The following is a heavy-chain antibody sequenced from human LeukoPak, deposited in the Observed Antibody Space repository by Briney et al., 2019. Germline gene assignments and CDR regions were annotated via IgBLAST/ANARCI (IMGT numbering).Heavy chain of an antibody. D-gene: IGHD5-12*01. J-gene: IGHJ4*02. Sequence: GGSLRLSCAASGFSVSSNYMSWVRQAPGKGLEWVSVMYIDGSSYYADSVKGRFTISRDISKNTLYLQMSSLRGEDTAVYYCARDREGGYDYWGQGTLVTVSS. CDR2: MYIDGSS. V-gene: IGHV3-53*01. CDR3: ARDREGGYDY. CDR1: GFSVSSNY.